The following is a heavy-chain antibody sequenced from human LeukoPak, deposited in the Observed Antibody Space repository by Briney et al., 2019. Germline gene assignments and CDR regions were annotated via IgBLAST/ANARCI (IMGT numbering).Heavy chain of an antibody. CDR1: GGSFSGYY. CDR3: ARGAFWTPRAAFDI. V-gene: IGHV4-34*01. CDR2: INHSGST. Sequence: PSETLSLTCAVYGGSFSGYYWSWIRQPPGKGLEWIGEINHSGSTNYNPSLKSRVTISVDTSKNQFSLKLSSVTAADTAVYYCARGAFWTPRAAFDIWGQGTMVTVSS. D-gene: IGHD3/OR15-3a*01. J-gene: IGHJ3*02.